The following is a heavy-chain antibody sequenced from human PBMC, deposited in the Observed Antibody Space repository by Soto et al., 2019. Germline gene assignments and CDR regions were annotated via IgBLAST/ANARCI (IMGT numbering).Heavy chain of an antibody. V-gene: IGHV1-18*01. CDR2: ISAYNGNT. CDR1: GYTFTSYG. D-gene: IGHD5-18*01. Sequence: GGPVKVSCKASGYTFTSYGISWVRQAPGQGLEWMGWISAYNGNTNYAQKLQGRVTMTTDTSTSTAYMELRSLRSDDTAVYYCARGLVDTAMVPSDYWGQGTLVTVSS. J-gene: IGHJ4*02. CDR3: ARGLVDTAMVPSDY.